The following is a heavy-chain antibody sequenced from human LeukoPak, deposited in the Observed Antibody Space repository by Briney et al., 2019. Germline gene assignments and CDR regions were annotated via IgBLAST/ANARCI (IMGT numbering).Heavy chain of an antibody. CDR3: ARGSAQWLAYFDY. Sequence: ASVKVSCKASGYTFTSNYIHWVRQAPGQGLEWMGMIYPRDGSTSYAQKFQGRVTVTRDTSTSTVHMELSGLRSEDTAVYYCARGSAQWLAYFDYWGQGTLVTVSS. CDR1: GYTFTSNY. CDR2: IYPRDGST. J-gene: IGHJ4*02. D-gene: IGHD6-19*01. V-gene: IGHV1-46*01.